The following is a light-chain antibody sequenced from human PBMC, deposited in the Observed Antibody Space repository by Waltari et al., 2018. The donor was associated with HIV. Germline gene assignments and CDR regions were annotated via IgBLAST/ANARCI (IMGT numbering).Light chain of an antibody. V-gene: IGKV3-15*01. J-gene: IGKJ2*01. Sequence: EILMTQSPDTLSVSPGETATLSCRASQGVNIKLAWYQQKPGQAPRLLIYSASTRATGIPARFSGSGSGTEFTLTITSLQSEDFTIYYCKQYNNWPYTFGQGTKLEI. CDR1: QGVNIK. CDR3: KQYNNWPYT. CDR2: SAS.